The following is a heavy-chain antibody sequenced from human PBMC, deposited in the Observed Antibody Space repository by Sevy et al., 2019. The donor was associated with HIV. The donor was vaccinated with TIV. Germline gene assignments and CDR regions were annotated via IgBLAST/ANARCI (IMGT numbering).Heavy chain of an antibody. J-gene: IGHJ4*02. CDR3: AKEALGLRLGELSSYFDY. V-gene: IGHV3-43D*03. CDR2: ISWDGGST. Sequence: GGSLRLSCAASGFTFDDYAMHWVRQAPGKGLEWVSLISWDGGSTYYTDSVKGRFTISRDNSKNSLYLQMNSLRAEDTALYYCAKEALGLRLGELSSYFDYWVQGTLVTVSS. CDR1: GFTFDDYA. D-gene: IGHD3-16*02.